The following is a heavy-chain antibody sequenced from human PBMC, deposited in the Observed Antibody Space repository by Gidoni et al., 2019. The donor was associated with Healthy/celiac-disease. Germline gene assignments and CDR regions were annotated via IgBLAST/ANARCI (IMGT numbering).Heavy chain of an antibody. J-gene: IGHJ6*02. V-gene: IGHV3-20*01. Sequence: EVQLVESGGGVVRPGGSLRLSCAASGFTFDDYGMSWVRQAPGKGLEWVSGIKWNGGSTGYADSVKGRFTISRDNAKNSLYLQMNSLRAEDTALYHCARSIKRWLQPPDYYGMDVWGQGTTVTVSS. CDR2: IKWNGGST. CDR3: ARSIKRWLQPPDYYGMDV. D-gene: IGHD5-12*01. CDR1: GFTFDDYG.